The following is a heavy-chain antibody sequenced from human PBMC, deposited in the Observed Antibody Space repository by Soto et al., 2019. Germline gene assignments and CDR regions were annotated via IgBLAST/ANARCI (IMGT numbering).Heavy chain of an antibody. V-gene: IGHV4-59*12. D-gene: IGHD2-2*01. J-gene: IGHJ6*02. Sequence: SVTHCLPCTVCGGSMSSYDGTWIRQPTGKGLEYIGYIYYSGSTDYNPSLKSRVTISADTSQNQFSLKLSSVTAADTAVYYCARSDRGCSSTSCDAGGWYYYYGMDVWGQGTTVTVSS. CDR2: IYYSGST. CDR1: GGSMSSYD. CDR3: ARSDRGCSSTSCDAGGWYYYYGMDV.